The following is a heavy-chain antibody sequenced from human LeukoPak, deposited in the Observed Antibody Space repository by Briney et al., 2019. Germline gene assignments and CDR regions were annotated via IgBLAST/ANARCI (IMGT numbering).Heavy chain of an antibody. J-gene: IGHJ4*02. CDR3: ARSLFPFFDY. CDR2: ISSSGSSI. D-gene: IGHD3-3*01. V-gene: IGHV3-48*03. Sequence: GGSLRLSCAASGFTFSRYEMNWVRQAPGKGLEWVSYISSSGSSIYYADSVKGRFTISRDNAKNLLFLQMNSLRAEDTATYHCARSLFPFFDYWGQGSLVTVSS. CDR1: GFTFSRYE.